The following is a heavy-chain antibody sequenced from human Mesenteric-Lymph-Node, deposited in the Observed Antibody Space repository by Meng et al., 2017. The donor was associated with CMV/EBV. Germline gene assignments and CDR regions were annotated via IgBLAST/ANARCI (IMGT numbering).Heavy chain of an antibody. V-gene: IGHV4-59*01. CDR2: IYYSGSI. J-gene: IGHJ4*02. CDR1: GGSISSYS. Sequence: SETLSLTCTVSGGSISSYSWSWIRQPPGKGLEWIGYIYYSGSINYNPSLKGRVTISVDTSKNQFSLRLSSVTAADTAVYYCARDAWDVYCYGSGSRGYFDYWGQGALVTVSS. D-gene: IGHD3-10*01. CDR3: ARDAWDVYCYGSGSRGYFDY.